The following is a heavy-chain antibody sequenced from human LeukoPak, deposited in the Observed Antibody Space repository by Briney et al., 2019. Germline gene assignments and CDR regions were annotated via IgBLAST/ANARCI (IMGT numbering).Heavy chain of an antibody. J-gene: IGHJ5*02. Sequence: SETLSLTCAACGGSFSGYYWSWIRQPPGKGLEWVGEINHSESTNYNPSLKSRVTISVDTSKHQFSLKLSSVTAADTAVYYCAGGNIVVVPAAIVGTWFDPWGQGTLVTVSS. D-gene: IGHD2-2*01. CDR2: INHSEST. V-gene: IGHV4-34*01. CDR1: GGSFSGYY. CDR3: AGGNIVVVPAAIVGTWFDP.